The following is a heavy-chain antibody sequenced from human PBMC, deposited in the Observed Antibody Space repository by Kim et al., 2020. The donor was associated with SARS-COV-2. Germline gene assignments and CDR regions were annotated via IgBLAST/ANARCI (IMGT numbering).Heavy chain of an antibody. J-gene: IGHJ4*02. V-gene: IGHV4-39*01. Sequence: SETLSLTCTVSGGSISSSSYYWGWIRQPPGKGLEWIGSIYYSGSTYYNPSLKSRVTISVDTSKNQFSLKLSSVTAADTAVYYCARQRKYYYDRNNYFDYWGQGTLVTVSS. D-gene: IGHD3-22*01. CDR3: ARQRKYYYDRNNYFDY. CDR2: IYYSGST. CDR1: GGSISSSSYY.